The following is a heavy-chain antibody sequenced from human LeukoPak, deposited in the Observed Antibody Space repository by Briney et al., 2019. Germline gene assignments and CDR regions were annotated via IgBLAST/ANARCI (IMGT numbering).Heavy chain of an antibody. CDR1: GFTFSSYA. J-gene: IGHJ4*02. CDR3: PRGDPYGDYVDY. Sequence: PGGSLRLSCAASGFTFSSYAMSCVRQAPGEGLEWVSVIYSNGNTYHADSVKGRFTVSRDNSKKTLFLQMHSLRADDTTGYYCPRGDPYGDYVDYWGQGTLVTVSS. D-gene: IGHD4-17*01. CDR2: IYSNGNT. V-gene: IGHV3-23*05.